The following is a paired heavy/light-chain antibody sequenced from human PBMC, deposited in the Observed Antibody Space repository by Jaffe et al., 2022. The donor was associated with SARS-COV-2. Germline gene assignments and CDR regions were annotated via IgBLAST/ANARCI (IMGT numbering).Light chain of an antibody. Sequence: EIVLTQSPGTLSLSPGERATLSCRASQSVSSSYLAWYQQKPGQAPRLLIYGASSRATGIPDRFSGSGSGTDFTLTISRLEPEDFAVYYCQQYGSSLPFTFGPGTKVDIK. J-gene: IGKJ3*01. CDR1: QSVSSSY. CDR3: QQYGSSLPFT. V-gene: IGKV3-20*01. CDR2: GAS.
Heavy chain of an antibody. CDR1: GFTFSSYE. J-gene: IGHJ5*02. CDR2: ISSSGSTI. Sequence: EVQLVESGGGLVQPGGSLRLSCAASGFTFSSYEMNWVRQAPGKGLEWVSYISSSGSTIYYADSVKGRFTISRDNAKNSLYLQMNSLRAEDTAVYYCARGGETYYYDSSGDPIGFDPWGQGTLVTVSS. D-gene: IGHD3-22*01. V-gene: IGHV3-48*03. CDR3: ARGGETYYYDSSGDPIGFDP.